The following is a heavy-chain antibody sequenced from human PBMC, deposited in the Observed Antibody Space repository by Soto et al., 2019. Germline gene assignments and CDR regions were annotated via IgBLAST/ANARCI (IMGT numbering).Heavy chain of an antibody. CDR1: GFTFSSYS. V-gene: IGHV3-48*02. CDR3: ARDKLMARGSSWYHFPDWFDY. Sequence: EVQLVESGGGLVQPGGSLRLSCAASGFTFSSYSMNWVRQAPGKGLEWVSYISSSSSTIYYADSVKGRFTISRDNAKNSLYLQMNSLRDEDTAVYYCARDKLMARGSSWYHFPDWFDYWGQGTLVTVSS. CDR2: ISSSSSTI. D-gene: IGHD6-13*01. J-gene: IGHJ4*02.